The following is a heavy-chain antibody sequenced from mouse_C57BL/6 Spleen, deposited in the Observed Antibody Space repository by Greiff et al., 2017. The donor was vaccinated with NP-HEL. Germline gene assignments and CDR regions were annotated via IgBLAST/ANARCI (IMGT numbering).Heavy chain of an antibody. CDR1: GYTFTSYW. J-gene: IGHJ1*03. CDR2: IDPSDSYT. Sequence: VQLQQPGAELVKPGASVKLSCKASGYTFTSYWMQWVKQRPGQGLEWIGEIDPSDSYTNYNQKFKGKATLTVDTSSSTAYMQLSSLTSEDSAVYYWARARYYGSRYFDVWGTGTTVTVSS. CDR3: ARARYYGSRYFDV. V-gene: IGHV1-50*01. D-gene: IGHD1-1*01.